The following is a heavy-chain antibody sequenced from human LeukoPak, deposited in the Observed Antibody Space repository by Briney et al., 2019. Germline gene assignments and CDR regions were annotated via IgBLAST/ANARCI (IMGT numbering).Heavy chain of an antibody. V-gene: IGHV4-31*03. CDR3: AREVIPPGPRWFDP. D-gene: IGHD3-16*02. Sequence: TSETLSLTCTVSGGSISSGGYCWSWIRQHPGKGLEWIGYICSSGSTYYNPSLKSRVTISVDTSKNQFSLNLSSVTAADTAVYYCAREVIPPGPRWFDPWGQGTLVTVSS. CDR2: ICSSGST. J-gene: IGHJ5*02. CDR1: GGSISSGGYC.